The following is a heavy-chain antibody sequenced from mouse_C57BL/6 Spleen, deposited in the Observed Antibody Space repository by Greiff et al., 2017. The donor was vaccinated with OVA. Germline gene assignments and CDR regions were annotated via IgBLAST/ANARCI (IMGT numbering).Heavy chain of an antibody. V-gene: IGHV10-1*01. CDR2: IRSKSNNYAT. Sequence: EAGGGLVQPKGSLKLSCAASGFSFNTYAMNWVRQAPGTGLEWVARIRSKSNNYATYYADSVKDRFTISRDDSESMLYLQMNNLKTEDTAMYYCVRRGDFDYWGQGTTLTVSS. J-gene: IGHJ2*01. CDR1: GFSFNTYA. CDR3: VRRGDFDY.